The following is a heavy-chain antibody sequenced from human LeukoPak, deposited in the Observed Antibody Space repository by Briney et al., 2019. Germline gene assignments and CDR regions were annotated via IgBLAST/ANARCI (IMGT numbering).Heavy chain of an antibody. CDR1: GFTFSSYA. Sequence: GGSLRLPCAASGFTFSSYAMHWVRQAPGKGLEWVAVISYDGSNKYYADSVKGRFTISRDNSKNTLYLQMNSLRAEDTAVYYCARGGYRSGWYLPVDYWGQGTLVTVSS. CDR3: ARGGYRSGWYLPVDY. CDR2: ISYDGSNK. D-gene: IGHD6-19*01. J-gene: IGHJ4*02. V-gene: IGHV3-30-3*01.